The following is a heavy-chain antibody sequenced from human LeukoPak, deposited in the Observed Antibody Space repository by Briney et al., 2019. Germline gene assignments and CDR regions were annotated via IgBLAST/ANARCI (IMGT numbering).Heavy chain of an antibody. J-gene: IGHJ4*02. CDR1: GGTFSGYY. V-gene: IGHV4-34*01. D-gene: IGHD2-15*01. CDR2: INHSGST. Sequence: SETLSLTCAVYGGTFSGYYWSWIRQPPGKGLEWIGEINHSGSTNYNPSLKSRVTISVDTSKNQFSLELSSVTAADTAVYYCARVSPYCSGGSCYFEYWGQGTLVTVSS. CDR3: ARVSPYCSGGSCYFEY.